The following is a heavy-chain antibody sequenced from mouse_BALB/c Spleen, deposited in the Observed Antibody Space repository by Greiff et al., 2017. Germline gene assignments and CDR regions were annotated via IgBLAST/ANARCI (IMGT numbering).Heavy chain of an antibody. J-gene: IGHJ2*01. V-gene: IGHV1S127*01. Sequence: QVQLQQPGAELVKPGASVKMSCKASGYTFTSYWMHWVKQRPGQGLEWIGVIDPSDSYTSYNQKFKGKATLTVDTSSSTAYMQLSSLTSEDSAVYYCTRYYRYDRNYYFDYWGQGTTLTVSS. CDR1: GYTFTSYW. CDR3: TRYYRYDRNYYFDY. CDR2: IDPSDSYT. D-gene: IGHD2-14*01.